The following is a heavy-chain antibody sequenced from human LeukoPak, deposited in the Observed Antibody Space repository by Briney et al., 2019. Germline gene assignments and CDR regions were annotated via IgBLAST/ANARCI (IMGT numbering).Heavy chain of an antibody. D-gene: IGHD4-17*01. J-gene: IGHJ6*02. V-gene: IGHV4-59*08. CDR2: IYYSGST. CDR3: ARCYGDRYYYGMDV. CDR1: GGSISSYY. Sequence: SETLSLTCTVSGGSISSYYWSWIRQPPGKGLEWIGYIYYSGSTNYNPSLKSRVTISLDTSKNQLSLKLSSVTAADTAVYYCARCYGDRYYYGMDVWGQGTTVTVSS.